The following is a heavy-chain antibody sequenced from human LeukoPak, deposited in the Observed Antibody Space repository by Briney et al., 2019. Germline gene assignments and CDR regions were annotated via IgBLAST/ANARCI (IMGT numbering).Heavy chain of an antibody. CDR3: ARASPEGGYYPSGSPLPVDY. V-gene: IGHV4-34*01. J-gene: IGHJ4*02. CDR1: GGSFSGYY. D-gene: IGHD3-10*01. CDR2: IKHSGST. Sequence: SETLSLTCAVYGGSFSGYYWSWIRQPPGKGLEWIGEIKHSGSTKYNPSLKSRVTISVDTSKNQFSLKLSSVTAADTAVYYCARASPEGGYYPSGSPLPVDYWGQGTLVTVSS.